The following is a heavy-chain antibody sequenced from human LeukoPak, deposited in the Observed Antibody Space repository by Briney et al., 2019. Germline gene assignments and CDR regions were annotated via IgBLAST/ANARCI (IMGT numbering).Heavy chain of an antibody. D-gene: IGHD5-18*01. Sequence: SETLSLTCTVSGGSISSYYWSWIRQPPGKGLEWIGYIYYSGSTNYNPSLKSRVTISVDTSKNQFSLKLSSVTAADTAVYYCARQQGAMAHFDYWGQGTLVTVSS. V-gene: IGHV4-59*01. CDR3: ARQQGAMAHFDY. CDR2: IYYSGST. J-gene: IGHJ4*02. CDR1: GGSISSYY.